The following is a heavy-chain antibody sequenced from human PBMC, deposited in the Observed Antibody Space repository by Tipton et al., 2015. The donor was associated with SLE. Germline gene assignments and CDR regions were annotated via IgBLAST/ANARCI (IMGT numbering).Heavy chain of an antibody. V-gene: IGHV4-59*12. Sequence: TLSLICTVSGGSISNFYWSWIRQPPGKGLEWLGYIFYGSANYNPSLKSRVAISVDTSKNQFSLKLTSVTAADTAIYYCARDQDDFWSSFDAFDIWGLGTMVTVSS. J-gene: IGHJ3*02. CDR2: IFYGSA. CDR1: GGSISNFY. D-gene: IGHD3-3*01. CDR3: ARDQDDFWSSFDAFDI.